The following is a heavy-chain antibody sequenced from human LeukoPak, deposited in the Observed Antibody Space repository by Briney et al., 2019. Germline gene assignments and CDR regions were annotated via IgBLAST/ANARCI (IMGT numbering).Heavy chain of an antibody. CDR1: GYRFTTYW. J-gene: IGHJ4*02. V-gene: IGHV5-51*01. Sequence: PGESLKISCQGSGYRFTTYWVAWVRQMPGKGLEWMGIIYPGDSDTRYSPSFQGQVTISADKSISTAYLQWSSLKASDTAIYYCARVGIRTTVTTEIDYWGQGTLVTVSS. D-gene: IGHD4-17*01. CDR3: ARVGIRTTVTTEIDY. CDR2: IYPGDSDT.